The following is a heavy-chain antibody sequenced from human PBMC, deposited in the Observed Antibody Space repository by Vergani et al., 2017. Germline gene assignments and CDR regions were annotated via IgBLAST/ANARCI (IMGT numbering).Heavy chain of an antibody. D-gene: IGHD2-15*01. Sequence: QVQLQQWGAGLLKPSETLSLTCAVYGGSFSGYYWSWIRQPPGKGLEWIGSIYYSGSTYYNPSLKSRVTISVDTSKNQFSLKLSSVTAADTAVYYCARLPNYYYYMDVWGKGTTVTVSS. J-gene: IGHJ6*03. CDR2: IYYSGST. CDR1: GGSFSGYY. CDR3: ARLPNYYYYMDV. V-gene: IGHV4-34*01.